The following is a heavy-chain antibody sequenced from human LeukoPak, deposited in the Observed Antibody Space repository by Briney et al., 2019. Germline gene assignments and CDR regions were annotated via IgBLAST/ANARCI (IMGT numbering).Heavy chain of an antibody. Sequence: GGSLRLSCSASGFTFSAYAMHWVRQAPGKGLDYVATINNNGGRVYYPDSVKGRFTISRDNSRNTLYLQLSSLRAEDTAVYFCVRGYSFGPYGMDVWGQGTTVTVSS. D-gene: IGHD2-15*01. J-gene: IGHJ6*02. V-gene: IGHV3-64D*09. CDR3: VRGYSFGPYGMDV. CDR1: GFTFSAYA. CDR2: INNNGGRV.